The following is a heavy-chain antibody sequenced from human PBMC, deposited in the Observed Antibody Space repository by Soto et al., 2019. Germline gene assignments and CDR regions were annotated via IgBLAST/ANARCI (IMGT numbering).Heavy chain of an antibody. D-gene: IGHD2-2*01. CDR1: GGTFSSYA. CDR3: ARGYCSSTSCPAGAFDI. Sequence: GASVKVSCKASGGTFSSYAISWVRQAPGQGLEWMGGIIPIFGTANYAQKFQGRVTITADESTSTAYMELSSLRSEDTAVYYCARGYCSSTSCPAGAFDIWGQRTMVTVSS. CDR2: IIPIFGTA. V-gene: IGHV1-69*13. J-gene: IGHJ3*02.